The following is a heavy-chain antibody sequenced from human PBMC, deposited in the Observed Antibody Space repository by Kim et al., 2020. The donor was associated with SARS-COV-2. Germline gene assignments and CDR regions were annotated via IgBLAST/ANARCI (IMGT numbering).Heavy chain of an antibody. Sequence: GSLRLSCAASGFSFSTYWMYWVRQAPGKGLVWVSRINSDETNIAYADFVKGRFTISRDNAKNTVYLQMNRLRDGDTAVDYCAKISRGHWGQGTL. J-gene: IGHJ4*02. CDR3: AKISRGH. D-gene: IGHD3-10*01. V-gene: IGHV3-74*01. CDR2: INSDETNI. CDR1: GFSFSTYW.